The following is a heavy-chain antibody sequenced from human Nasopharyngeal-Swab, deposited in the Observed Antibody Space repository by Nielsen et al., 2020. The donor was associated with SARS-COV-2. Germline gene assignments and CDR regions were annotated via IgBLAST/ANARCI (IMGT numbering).Heavy chain of an antibody. D-gene: IGHD5-24*01. Sequence: GESLKISCAASGFSFSEYYMSWIRQAPGKGLEWISDISSSGSITHYADSMKGRFTISRDNAKKSLYLQMNSLRAEDTAVYYCAKVRDGYNQGFDYWGQGTLVTVSS. CDR3: AKVRDGYNQGFDY. J-gene: IGHJ4*02. CDR1: GFSFSEYY. CDR2: ISSSGSIT. V-gene: IGHV3-11*04.